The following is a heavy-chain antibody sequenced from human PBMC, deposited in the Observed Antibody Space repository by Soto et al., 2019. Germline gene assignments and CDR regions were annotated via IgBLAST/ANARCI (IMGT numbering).Heavy chain of an antibody. J-gene: IGHJ4*02. V-gene: IGHV1-3*01. CDR1: GYTFTTYA. CDR2: INGGNADT. D-gene: IGHD3-10*01. Sequence: QVQLVQSGAEVKKPGASVKVSCGASGYTFTTYAMHWVHQAPGQRLEWMGWINGGNADTKYSQKFQGRVSITRDTSASIVYMELSSLTSEDTAVYYCAGGRVVRGVTTSVPHDYWGQGTLVTVSS. CDR3: AGGRVVRGVTTSVPHDY.